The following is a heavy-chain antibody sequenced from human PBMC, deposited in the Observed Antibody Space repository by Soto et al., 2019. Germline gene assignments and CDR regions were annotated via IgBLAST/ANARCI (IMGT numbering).Heavy chain of an antibody. CDR3: ARWWSGSRQGFNP. D-gene: IGHD3-3*01. V-gene: IGHV4-31*03. J-gene: IGHJ5*02. CDR2: IYYSGST. Sequence: SETLSLTCTVSGGSISSGDYYWSWIRQHPGKGLEWIGYIYYSGSTYYNPSLKSRVTISVDTSKNQFSLKLSSVTAADTAVYYCARWWSGSRQGFNPWGQGTLVAVSS. CDR1: GGSISSGDYY.